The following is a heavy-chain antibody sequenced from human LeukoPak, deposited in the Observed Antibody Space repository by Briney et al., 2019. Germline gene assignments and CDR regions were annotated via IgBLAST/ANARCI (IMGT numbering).Heavy chain of an antibody. J-gene: IGHJ4*02. CDR2: ISGSGGST. Sequence: PGGSLRLSCAASGFTFSSCAMSWVRQAPGKGLEWVSAISGSGGSTYYADSVKGRFTISRDNSKNTLYLQMNSPRAEDTAVYYCAKDGDRGGSCYLCSPHDYWGQGTLVTVSS. CDR3: AKDGDRGGSCYLCSPHDY. CDR1: GFTFSSCA. V-gene: IGHV3-23*01. D-gene: IGHD2-15*01.